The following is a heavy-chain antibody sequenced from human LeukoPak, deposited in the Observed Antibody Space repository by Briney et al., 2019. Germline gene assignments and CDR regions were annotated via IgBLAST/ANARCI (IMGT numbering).Heavy chain of an antibody. CDR2: IIPIFGTA. CDR3: ARVEQRGGYFDY. V-gene: IGHV1-69*13. CDR1: GGTFSSYA. D-gene: IGHD6-25*01. J-gene: IGHJ4*02. Sequence: GASVKVSCKASGGTFSSYAISWVRQAPGQGLEWMGGIIPIFGTANYARKFQGRVTITADESTSTAYMELSSLRSEDTAVYYCARVEQRGGYFDYWGQGTLVTVSS.